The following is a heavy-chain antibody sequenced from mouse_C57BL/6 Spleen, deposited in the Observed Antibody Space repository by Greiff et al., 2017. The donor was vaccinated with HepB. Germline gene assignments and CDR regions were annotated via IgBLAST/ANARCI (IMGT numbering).Heavy chain of an antibody. J-gene: IGHJ2*01. D-gene: IGHD2-2*01. Sequence: VQLQQSGPVLVKPGASVKMSCKASGYTFTDYYMNWVKQSHGKSLEWIGVINPYNGGTSYNQKFKGKATLTVDKSSSTAYMELNSLTSEDSAVYYGARGGGYDDIFDYWGQGTTLTVSS. V-gene: IGHV1-19*01. CDR1: GYTFTDYY. CDR2: INPYNGGT. CDR3: ARGGGYDDIFDY.